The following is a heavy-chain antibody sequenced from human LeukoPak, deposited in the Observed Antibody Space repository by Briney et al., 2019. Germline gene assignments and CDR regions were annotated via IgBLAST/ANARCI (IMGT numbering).Heavy chain of an antibody. Sequence: GRSLRLSCAASGFTFSSYGMHWVRQAPGKGLEWVAVIWYDGSNKYYADSVKGRFTISRDNSKNTLYLQMNSLRAEDTAVYYCAKEGVDGDPQGDYYYYYMEVWGKGTTVTVSS. J-gene: IGHJ6*03. D-gene: IGHD2-21*02. CDR1: GFTFSSYG. CDR3: AKEGVDGDPQGDYYYYYMEV. V-gene: IGHV3-33*06. CDR2: IWYDGSNK.